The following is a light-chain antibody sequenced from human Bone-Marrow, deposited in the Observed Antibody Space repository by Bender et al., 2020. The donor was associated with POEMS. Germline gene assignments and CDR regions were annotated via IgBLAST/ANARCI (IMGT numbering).Light chain of an antibody. V-gene: IGLV3-1*01. J-gene: IGLJ2*01. Sequence: YGLTQPPSVSVSPGQTATIACSGDRLGDYYASWYQHKPGQSPLLVIYDDSKRPCGIHERFSGSNSGNTATLIISGNQAMDEAEYYCQSWDNASGVLFGGGTKLTVL. CDR1: RLGDYY. CDR3: QSWDNASGVL. CDR2: DDS.